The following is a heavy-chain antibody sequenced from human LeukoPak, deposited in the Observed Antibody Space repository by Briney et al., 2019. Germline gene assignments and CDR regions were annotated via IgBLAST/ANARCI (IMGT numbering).Heavy chain of an antibody. V-gene: IGHV4-39*07. J-gene: IGHJ6*03. Sequence: SETLSLTCTVSSGSISSSSYYWGWIRQPPGKGLEWIGSIYYSGSTYYNPSLKSRVTISVDTSKNQFSLMVNSVTAADTAAYYCARESRRIAAAGPSYYMDVWGRGTTVTVSS. CDR1: SGSISSSSYY. D-gene: IGHD6-13*01. CDR3: ARESRRIAAAGPSYYMDV. CDR2: IYYSGST.